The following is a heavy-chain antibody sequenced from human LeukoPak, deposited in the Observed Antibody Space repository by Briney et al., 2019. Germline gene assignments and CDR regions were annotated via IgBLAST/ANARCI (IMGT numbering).Heavy chain of an antibody. Sequence: GGSLRLSCSASGTAFRTYAMHWVRQPPGKGLYYVSAISINGGSTYYADSVRGRFTISRDNSKNTLYLQMSSLRPDDTAVYYCVRTYDENPLGWYDPWGQGTLVTVSS. CDR2: ISINGGST. J-gene: IGHJ5*02. V-gene: IGHV3-64D*06. CDR1: GTAFRTYA. CDR3: VRTYDENPLGWYDP. D-gene: IGHD5-12*01.